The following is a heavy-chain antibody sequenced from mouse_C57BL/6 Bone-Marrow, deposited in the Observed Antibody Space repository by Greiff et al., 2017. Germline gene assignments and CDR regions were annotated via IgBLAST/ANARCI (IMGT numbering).Heavy chain of an antibody. CDR1: GYTFTNYW. V-gene: IGHV1-63*01. Sequence: QVQLQQSGAELVRPGTSVKMSCKASGYTFTNYWIGWAKQRPGHGLEWIGDFYPGGGYTNYIEKFKGKATLIADKSTSTAYMQFSSLTSEDSAIYYCARAEDVGPYAMDYWGQGTSVTVSS. J-gene: IGHJ4*01. D-gene: IGHD4-1*01. CDR2: FYPGGGYT. CDR3: ARAEDVGPYAMDY.